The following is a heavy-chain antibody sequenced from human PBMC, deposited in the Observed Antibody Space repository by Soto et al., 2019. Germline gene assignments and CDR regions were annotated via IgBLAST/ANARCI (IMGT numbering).Heavy chain of an antibody. V-gene: IGHV3-20*04. CDR3: ARAGSGYRHDFDY. D-gene: IGHD3-22*01. Sequence: SGGSLRLSCAASGFTFDDYGMSWVRQAPGKGLEWVSGINWDGGSTGYADSVKGRFTISRDNAKNSLYLQMNSLRVEDTAVYYCARAGSGYRHDFDYWGQGTLVTVSS. CDR1: GFTFDDYG. CDR2: INWDGGST. J-gene: IGHJ4*02.